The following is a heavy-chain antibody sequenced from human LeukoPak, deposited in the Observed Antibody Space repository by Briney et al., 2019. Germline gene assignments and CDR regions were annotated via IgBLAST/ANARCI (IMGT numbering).Heavy chain of an antibody. CDR3: ARGGSWGVYFDY. CDR2: IYYSGST. D-gene: IGHD7-27*01. J-gene: IGHJ4*02. CDR1: GGSISNYY. V-gene: IGHV4-59*01. Sequence: PSETLSLTCTVSGGSISNYYWSWIRQPPGKGLEWIGHIYYSGSTHYNPSLKSRVTISVDTSRNQFSLKLSSVTAADTAVYYCARGGSWGVYFDYWGQGTLVTVSS.